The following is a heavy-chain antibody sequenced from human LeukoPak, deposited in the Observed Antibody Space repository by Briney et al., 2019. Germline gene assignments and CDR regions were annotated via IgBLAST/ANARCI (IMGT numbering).Heavy chain of an antibody. CDR2: ITGNGGNT. CDR3: ATLSYEKGAAPQ. V-gene: IGHV3-64*02. Sequence: GGSLRLSCAASGFSFSNYLMHWVRQAPGKGLEYISAITGNGGNTYYADSVQGRFTISRDNGKNTLYLQMDTLRLEDTAVYFCATLSYEKGAAPQWGQGTPVTVAS. J-gene: IGHJ4*02. CDR1: GFSFSNYL. D-gene: IGHD1-26*01.